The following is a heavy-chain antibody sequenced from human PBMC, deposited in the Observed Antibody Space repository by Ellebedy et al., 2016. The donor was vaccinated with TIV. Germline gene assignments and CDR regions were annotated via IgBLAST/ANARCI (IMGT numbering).Heavy chain of an antibody. CDR1: GYTFPAYG. Sequence: AASVKVSCKASGYTFPAYGINWVRQAPGQGLEWMGWISDYNGDTNYAPNFQNRVTMTTDRSTTTAYMELTNLRSDDTAVYYCARDYYVSGTMSRQPDSWGQGTLVTVSS. J-gene: IGHJ4*02. D-gene: IGHD3-10*01. V-gene: IGHV1-18*04. CDR2: ISDYNGDT. CDR3: ARDYYVSGTMSRQPDS.